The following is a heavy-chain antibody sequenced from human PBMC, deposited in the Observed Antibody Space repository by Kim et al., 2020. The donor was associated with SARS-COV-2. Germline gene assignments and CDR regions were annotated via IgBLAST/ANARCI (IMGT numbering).Heavy chain of an antibody. J-gene: IGHJ4*02. D-gene: IGHD3-16*02. CDR3: ASDHYDYVWGSYRLLDY. CDR1: GFTFSSYS. CDR2: ISSSSSYI. V-gene: IGHV3-21*01. Sequence: GGSLRLSCAASGFTFSSYSMNWVRQAPGKGLEWVSSISSSSSYIYYADSVKGRFTISRDNAKNSLYLQMNSLRAEDTAVYYCASDHYDYVWGSYRLLDYWGQGTLVTVSS.